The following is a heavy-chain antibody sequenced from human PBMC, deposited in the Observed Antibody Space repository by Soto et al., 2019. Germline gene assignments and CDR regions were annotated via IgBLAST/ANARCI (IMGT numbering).Heavy chain of an antibody. CDR3: ARSSPTYSYGHLLNY. CDR2: IYYSGST. D-gene: IGHD5-18*01. Sequence: PSETLSLTCAVSGGSISSGGYYWTWIRQFPGKGLEWIGNIYYSGSTYYNPSLNSRVTISLDTSKNQFSLKLSSLTAADTAVYFCARSSPTYSYGHLLNYWGQGTLVTVS. V-gene: IGHV4-31*11. J-gene: IGHJ4*02. CDR1: GGSISSGGYY.